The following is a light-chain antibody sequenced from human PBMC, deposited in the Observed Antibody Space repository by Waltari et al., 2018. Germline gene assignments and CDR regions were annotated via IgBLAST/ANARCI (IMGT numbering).Light chain of an antibody. CDR3: CSYAGSWV. V-gene: IGLV2-23*01. J-gene: IGLJ3*02. CDR2: EDN. Sequence: QSALTQPASVSGSRGQSITISCIGTSPDVGTYNLVSWYQQHPGKAPKLMIYEDNNRPSGVSGRFSGSRSGNTASLTISGLQPEDEADYYCCSYAGSWVFGGWTKLTVL. CDR1: SPDVGTYNL.